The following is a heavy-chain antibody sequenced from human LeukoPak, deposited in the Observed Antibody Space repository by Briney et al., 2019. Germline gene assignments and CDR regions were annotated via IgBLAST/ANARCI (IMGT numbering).Heavy chain of an antibody. Sequence: PGGSLRLSCAASGFIFSSYAMGWVRQGPGKGLEWVSGISGSGGSTYYADSVKGRFTISRDNSKNTLYLQMNSLRADDTAVYYCAKDLSAVATYWGQGTLVTVCS. CDR3: AKDLSAVATY. D-gene: IGHD1-26*01. CDR2: ISGSGGST. CDR1: GFIFSSYA. V-gene: IGHV3-23*01. J-gene: IGHJ4*02.